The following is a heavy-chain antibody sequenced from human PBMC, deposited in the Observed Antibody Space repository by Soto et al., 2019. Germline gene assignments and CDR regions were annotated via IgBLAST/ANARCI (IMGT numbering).Heavy chain of an antibody. D-gene: IGHD2-15*01. Sequence: QLQLQESGPGLVKPSETLSLTCTVSGGSISSSSYYWGWIRQPPGKGLEWIGSIYYSGSTYYNPSLKSRVTIPVDTSKNQFSLKLSSVTAADTAVYYCARLVVVVAATGTIDYWGQGTLVTVSS. V-gene: IGHV4-39*01. J-gene: IGHJ4*02. CDR1: GGSISSSSYY. CDR2: IYYSGST. CDR3: ARLVVVVAATGTIDY.